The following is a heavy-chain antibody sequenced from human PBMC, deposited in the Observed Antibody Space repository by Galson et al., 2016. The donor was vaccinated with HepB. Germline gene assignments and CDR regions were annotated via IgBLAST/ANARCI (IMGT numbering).Heavy chain of an antibody. CDR2: ISYSGST. J-gene: IGHJ4*02. V-gene: IGHV4-59*01. CDR3: ARGDDYVWGSYYFDY. D-gene: IGHD3-16*01. Sequence: TLSLTCTVSGGSITSYYWSWIRQPPGKGLEWIGYISYSGSTNYNPSLKSRVTISMDTSKNQFSLKLSSVTAADTAVYYCARGDDYVWGSYYFDYWGQGTLVTVSS. CDR1: GGSITSYY.